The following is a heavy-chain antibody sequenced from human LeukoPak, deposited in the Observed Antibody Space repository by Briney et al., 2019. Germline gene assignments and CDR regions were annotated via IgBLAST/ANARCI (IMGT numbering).Heavy chain of an antibody. V-gene: IGHV1-69*13. CDR1: GGTFSSYA. CDR3: AREEIGGDSIGHYYFDY. J-gene: IGHJ4*02. CDR2: IIPIFGTA. D-gene: IGHD2-21*02. Sequence: SVTVSCKASGGTFSSYAISWVRQAPGQGLEWMGGIIPIFGTANYAQKFQGRVTITADESTSTAYMELSSLRSEDTAVYYCAREEIGGDSIGHYYFDYWGQGTLVTVSS.